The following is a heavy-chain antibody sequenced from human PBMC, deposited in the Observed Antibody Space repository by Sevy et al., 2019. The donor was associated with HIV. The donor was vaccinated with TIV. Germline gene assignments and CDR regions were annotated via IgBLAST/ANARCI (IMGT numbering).Heavy chain of an antibody. V-gene: IGHV1-2*02. CDR3: PREGDQGSGGGGDGNAFDI. J-gene: IGHJ3*02. Sequence: ASVKVSCKASGYTFTGYYMNWVRQAPGQGLEWMGWINPNSGGTNYAQKFQGRVTMTRDTSISTAYMELSRLRSDDTAVYYWPREGDQGSGGGGDGNAFDIWGQGTMVTVSS. CDR2: INPNSGGT. CDR1: GYTFTGYY. D-gene: IGHD2-21*02.